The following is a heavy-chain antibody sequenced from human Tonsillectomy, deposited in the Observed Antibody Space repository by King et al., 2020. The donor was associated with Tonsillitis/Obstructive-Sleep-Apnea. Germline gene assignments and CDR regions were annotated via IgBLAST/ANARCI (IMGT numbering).Heavy chain of an antibody. V-gene: IGHV3-23*04. CDR2: ISGSGGST. D-gene: IGHD3-10*01. CDR3: AKDRLGGLLWFRETNNWFDP. Sequence: VQLVESGGGLVQPGGSLRLSCAASGFTFSSYAMSWVRQAPGKGLEWVSAISGSGGSTYYADSVKGRFTISRDNSKNTLYLQMNSLRAEDTAVYYCAKDRLGGLLWFRETNNWFDPWGQGTLVTVSS. CDR1: GFTFSSYA. J-gene: IGHJ5*02.